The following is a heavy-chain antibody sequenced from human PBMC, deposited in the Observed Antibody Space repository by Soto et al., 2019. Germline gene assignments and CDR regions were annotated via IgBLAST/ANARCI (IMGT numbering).Heavy chain of an antibody. CDR3: AKGTTVTTGDFDY. CDR1: GFTFSSYG. Sequence: QVQLVESGGGVVQPGRSLRLSCAASGFTFSSYGMHWVRQAPGKGLEWVAVISYDGSNKYYADSVKGRFTISRDNSKNTLYLQINSLRAEDTAVFYCAKGTTVTTGDFDYWGQGTLVTVSS. V-gene: IGHV3-30*18. D-gene: IGHD4-4*01. J-gene: IGHJ4*02. CDR2: ISYDGSNK.